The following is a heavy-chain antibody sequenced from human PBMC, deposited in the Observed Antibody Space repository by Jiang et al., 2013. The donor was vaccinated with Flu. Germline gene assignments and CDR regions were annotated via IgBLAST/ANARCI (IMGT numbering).Heavy chain of an antibody. Sequence: VQLVESGGGLVEPGGSLRLSCAASGFTFTRNTMNWVRQAPGKGLEWVASISYNSAYIYYADSVRGRFTISRDNAWNSLYLQMHSLTADDTAIYYCASERPSRTYVHFYGMDVWGQGTTVTVSS. CDR1: GFTFTRNT. D-gene: IGHD2-2*01. J-gene: IGHJ6*02. CDR2: ISYNSAYI. CDR3: ASERPSRTYVHFYGMDV. V-gene: IGHV3-21*06.